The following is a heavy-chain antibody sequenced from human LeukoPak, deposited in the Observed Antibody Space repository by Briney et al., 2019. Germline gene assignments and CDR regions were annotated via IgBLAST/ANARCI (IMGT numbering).Heavy chain of an antibody. CDR1: GFTFSAYW. D-gene: IGHD3-16*01. J-gene: IGHJ3*02. CDR2: INSDGFSI. Sequence: GGSLRLSCAASGFTFSAYWMHWVRQAPGKGLVWVSRINSDGFSIAYADSVKGRFTISRDNAKNTLYLHMNSLRAEGTAVYYCARFYGGSALDNWGQRTMVTVSS. V-gene: IGHV3-74*01. CDR3: ARFYGGSALDN.